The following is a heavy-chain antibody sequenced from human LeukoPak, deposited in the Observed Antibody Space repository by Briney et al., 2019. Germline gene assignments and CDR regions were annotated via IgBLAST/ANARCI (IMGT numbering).Heavy chain of an antibody. CDR1: GFTFSSYA. CDR2: ISYDGSNK. V-gene: IGHV3-30-3*01. J-gene: IGHJ3*02. D-gene: IGHD1-26*01. CDR3: AKAVGRYTPGDAFDI. Sequence: AGGSLRLSCAASGFTFSSYAMHWVRQAPGKGLEWVAVISYDGSNKYYADSVKGRFTISRDNSKNTLYLQMNSLRAEDTAVYYCAKAVGRYTPGDAFDIWGQGTMVTVSS.